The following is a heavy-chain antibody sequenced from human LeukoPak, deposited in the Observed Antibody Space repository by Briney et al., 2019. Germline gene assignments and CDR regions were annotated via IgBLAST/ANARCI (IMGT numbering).Heavy chain of an antibody. CDR2: IWYDGSNK. V-gene: IGHV3-33*06. J-gene: IGHJ6*03. D-gene: IGHD5-24*01. CDR1: GFTFSSYG. Sequence: GGPLRLSCAASGFTFSSYGMHWVRQAPGKGLEWVAVIWYDGSNKYYADSVKGRFTISRDNSKNTLYLQMNSLRAEDTAVYYCAKEGWGDGYNYYYYYMDVWGKGTTVTVSS. CDR3: AKEGWGDGYNYYYYYMDV.